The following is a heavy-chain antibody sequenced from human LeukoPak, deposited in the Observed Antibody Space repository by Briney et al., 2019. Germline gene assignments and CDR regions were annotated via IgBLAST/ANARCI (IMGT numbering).Heavy chain of an antibody. D-gene: IGHD3-3*01. CDR1: GFTVSSNY. CDR2: IYSGGST. Sequence: GGSLRLSCAASGFTVSSNYMSWVRQAPGKGLEWVSVIYSGGSTYYADSVKGRFTISRDNAKNSLYLQMNSLRAEDTAVYYCARDVGNTIFGVVIDYWGQGTLVTVSS. V-gene: IGHV3-66*01. CDR3: ARDVGNTIFGVVIDY. J-gene: IGHJ4*02.